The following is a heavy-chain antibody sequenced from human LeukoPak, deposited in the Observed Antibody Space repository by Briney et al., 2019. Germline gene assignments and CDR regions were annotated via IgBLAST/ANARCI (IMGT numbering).Heavy chain of an antibody. J-gene: IGHJ4*01. Sequence: PRGSLRLSCAASGFTFSSYSMNWVRQAPGKGLEWVSSISSSSSYIYYADSVKGRFTISRDNAKNSLYLQMNSLRAEDTAVYYCARLYGSGSLYYFDYWGHGNLVSVSS. V-gene: IGHV3-21*01. CDR3: ARLYGSGSLYYFDY. CDR1: GFTFSSYS. CDR2: ISSSSSYI. D-gene: IGHD3-10*01.